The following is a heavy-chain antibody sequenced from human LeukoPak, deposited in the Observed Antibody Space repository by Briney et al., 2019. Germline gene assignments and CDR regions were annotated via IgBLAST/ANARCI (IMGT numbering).Heavy chain of an antibody. J-gene: IGHJ6*03. D-gene: IGHD2-21*02. V-gene: IGHV3-48*03. Sequence: GGSLRLSCAASGFTFSSYTMNWVRQAPGKGLEWVSYISDSTIYYTYSVKGRFTISIDNAKNSLYLQMNSLRAEDTATYYCARSSTARGAIYYYYYYMDVWGKGTTVTISS. CDR2: ISDSTI. CDR3: ARSSTARGAIYYYYYYMDV. CDR1: GFTFSSYT.